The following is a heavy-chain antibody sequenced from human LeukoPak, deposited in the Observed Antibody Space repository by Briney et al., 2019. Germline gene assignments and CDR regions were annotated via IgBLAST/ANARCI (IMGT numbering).Heavy chain of an antibody. V-gene: IGHV1-2*02. CDR1: GYTFTGYY. J-gene: IGHJ4*02. CDR2: INPNSGGT. Sequence: ASVRVSCKASGYTFTGYYMHWVRQAPGQGLEWMGWINPNSGGTNYAQEFQGRVTMTRDTSISTAYMERSRLRSDDTAVYYCARVGNYYDSSGYSLRYWGQGTLVTVSS. D-gene: IGHD3-22*01. CDR3: ARVGNYYDSSGYSLRY.